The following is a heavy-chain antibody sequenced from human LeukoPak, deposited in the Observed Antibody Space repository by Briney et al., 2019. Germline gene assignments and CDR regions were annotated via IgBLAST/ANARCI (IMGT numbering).Heavy chain of an antibody. Sequence: PGGSLRLSCAASGFTFSSYGMHWVRQAPGKGLEWVAVISYDGSNKYYADSVKGRFTISRDNSKNTLYLQMNSLRAEDTAVYYCAKTDSTVTGYEYYMDVWGKGTTVTVSS. CDR1: GFTFSSYG. V-gene: IGHV3-30*18. CDR2: ISYDGSNK. D-gene: IGHD3-9*01. CDR3: AKTDSTVTGYEYYMDV. J-gene: IGHJ6*03.